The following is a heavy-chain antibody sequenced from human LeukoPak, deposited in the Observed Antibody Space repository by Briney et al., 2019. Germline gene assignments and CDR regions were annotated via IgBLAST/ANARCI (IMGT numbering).Heavy chain of an antibody. CDR1: GFTFSSYA. V-gene: IGHV3-30-3*01. CDR2: ISYDGSNK. CDR3: AKAPLGYCSSTSCYTPGDWYFDL. Sequence: GGSLRLSCAASGFTFSSYAMHWVRQAPGKGLEWVAVISYDGSNKYYADSVEGRFTISRDNSKNTLYLQMNSLRAEDTAVYYCAKAPLGYCSSTSCYTPGDWYFDLWGRGTLVTVSS. D-gene: IGHD2-2*02. J-gene: IGHJ2*01.